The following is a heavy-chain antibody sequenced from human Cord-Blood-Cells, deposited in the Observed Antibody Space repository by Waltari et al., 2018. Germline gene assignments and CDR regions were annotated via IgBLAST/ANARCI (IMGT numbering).Heavy chain of an antibody. Sequence: EVQLVESGGGLVQPGGSLRLSCAASGFTFRSYELNWVRQAPGKGLEWVSYISSSGSTIYYADSVKGRFTISRDNAKNSLYLQMNSLRAEDTAVYYCARAPSGWPNFDYWGQGTLVTVSS. CDR3: ARAPSGWPNFDY. J-gene: IGHJ4*02. CDR2: ISSSGSTI. V-gene: IGHV3-48*03. D-gene: IGHD6-19*01. CDR1: GFTFRSYE.